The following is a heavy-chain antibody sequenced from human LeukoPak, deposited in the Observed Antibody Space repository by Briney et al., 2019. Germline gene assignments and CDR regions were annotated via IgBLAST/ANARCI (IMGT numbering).Heavy chain of an antibody. D-gene: IGHD3-22*01. J-gene: IGHJ4*02. Sequence: PWGSLRLSCAASGFTFSSYSMNWVRQAPGKGLEWVSSISSSSSYIYYADSVKGRFTISRDNAKNSLYLQMNSLRAEDTAVYYCARDGTYYYDSSGYYSFDYWGQGTLVTVSS. CDR2: ISSSSSYI. V-gene: IGHV3-21*01. CDR1: GFTFSSYS. CDR3: ARDGTYYYDSSGYYSFDY.